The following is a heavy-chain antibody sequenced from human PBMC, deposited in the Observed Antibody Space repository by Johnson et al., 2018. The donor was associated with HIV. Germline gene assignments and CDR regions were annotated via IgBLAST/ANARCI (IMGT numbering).Heavy chain of an antibody. D-gene: IGHD3-10*01. Sequence: QVQLVESGGGVVQPGRSLRLSCAASGFTFSSYGMHWVRQAPGKGLEWVAGIWYDGSNKYYADSVKGRFTISRDNSKKPLYLQMNSLRAEDTAVYYCARARMVRGVRDAFDIWGQGTLVTVSS. CDR3: ARARMVRGVRDAFDI. CDR1: GFTFSSYG. J-gene: IGHJ3*02. CDR2: IWYDGSNK. V-gene: IGHV3-33*01.